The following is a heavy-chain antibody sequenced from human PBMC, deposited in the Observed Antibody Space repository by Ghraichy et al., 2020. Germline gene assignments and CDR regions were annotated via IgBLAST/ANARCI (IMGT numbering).Heavy chain of an antibody. V-gene: IGHV3-7*01. D-gene: IGHD3-3*02. CDR1: GFTFSSYW. CDR3: ARAWGHFWSTHMGWFDP. CDR2: IKQDGSEK. J-gene: IGHJ5*02. Sequence: GGSLRLSCAASGFTFSSYWMSWVRQAPGKGLEWVANIKQDGSEKYYVDSVKGRFTISRDNAKNSLYLQMNSLRAEDTAVYYCARAWGHFWSTHMGWFDPWGQGTLVTVSS.